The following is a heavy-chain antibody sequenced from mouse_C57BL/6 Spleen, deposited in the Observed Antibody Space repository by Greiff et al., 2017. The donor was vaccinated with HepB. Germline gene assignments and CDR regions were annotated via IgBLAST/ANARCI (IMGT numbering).Heavy chain of an antibody. V-gene: IGHV14-4*01. CDR2: IDPENGDT. J-gene: IGHJ3*01. CDR3: TTNYGRFAY. CDR1: GFNIKDDY. Sequence: EVKLQESGAELVRPGASVKLSCTASGFNIKDDYMHWVKQRPEQGLEWIGWIDPENGDTEYASKFQGKATITADTSSNTAYLQLSSLTSEDTAVYYCTTNYGRFAYWGQGTLVTVSA. D-gene: IGHD1-1*01.